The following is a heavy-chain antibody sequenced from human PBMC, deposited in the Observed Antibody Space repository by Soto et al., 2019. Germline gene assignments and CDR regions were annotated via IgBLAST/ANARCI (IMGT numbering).Heavy chain of an antibody. CDR3: AREYTAWPLAYGLDV. V-gene: IGHV3-7*01. CDR2: IKQDGSEK. CDR1: GFIFSDSW. D-gene: IGHD2-2*02. J-gene: IGHJ6*02. Sequence: PGGSLRLSCAASGFIFSDSWMGWVRQAPGKGLEWVANIKQDGSEKYYVDSVKGRFTISRDNTKNSQYLEMNSLRAEDAAVYYCAREYTAWPLAYGLDVWGQGTTVTVSS.